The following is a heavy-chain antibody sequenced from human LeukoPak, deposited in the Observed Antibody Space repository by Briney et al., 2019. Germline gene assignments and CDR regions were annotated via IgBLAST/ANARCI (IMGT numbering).Heavy chain of an antibody. V-gene: IGHV4-59*01. D-gene: IGHD3-22*01. CDR2: IYYSGST. CDR3: ARHAYDSSGYYSFRPFGY. J-gene: IGHJ4*02. Sequence: SETLSLTCTVSGGSISSYYWSWVRQPPGKGLEWIGYIYYSGSTNYDPSLKSRVTISVDTSKNQFSLKLSSVTAADTAVYYCARHAYDSSGYYSFRPFGYWGQGPLVTVSS. CDR1: GGSISSYY.